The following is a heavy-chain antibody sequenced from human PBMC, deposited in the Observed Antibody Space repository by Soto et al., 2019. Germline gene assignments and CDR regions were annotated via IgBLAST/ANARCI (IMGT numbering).Heavy chain of an antibody. J-gene: IGHJ4*02. CDR1: GFPFSIYA. V-gene: IGHV3-30-3*01. Sequence: QVQLVESGGGVVQPGRSLRLSCAASGFPFSIYALHWIRQAPGKWLEWVAVISYHGLTTYYADPVQGRFTISRDNSENTLYLQMNSLRAEDTAVYYCATDPRVLTPEDYCFDHWGQGTLVTVSS. CDR2: ISYHGLTT. CDR3: ATDPRVLTPEDYCFDH.